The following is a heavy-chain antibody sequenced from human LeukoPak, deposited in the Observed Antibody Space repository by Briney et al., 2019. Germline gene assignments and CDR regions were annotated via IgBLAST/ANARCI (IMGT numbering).Heavy chain of an antibody. CDR3: ARFLWQQLPLGGFDI. CDR1: GGSIRSYY. D-gene: IGHD6-13*01. V-gene: IGHV4-59*12. CDR2: IYYTGSTNY. Sequence: SETLSLTCTVSGGSIRSYYWSWIRQPPGKGLECIGYIYYTGSTNYNYNPSLKSRVTISVDTSKNQFSLKLSSVTAADTAVYYCARFLWQQLPLGGFDIWGQGTMVIVSS. J-gene: IGHJ3*02.